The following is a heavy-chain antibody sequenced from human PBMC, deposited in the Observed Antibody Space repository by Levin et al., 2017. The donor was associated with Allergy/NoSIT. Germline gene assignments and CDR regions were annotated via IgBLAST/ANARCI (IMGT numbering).Heavy chain of an antibody. Sequence: GESLKISCAASGFTFSSYAMSWVRQAPGKGLEWVSAISGSGGSTYYADSVKGRFTISRDNSKNTLYLQMNSLRAEDTSVYYCAKDYDILTGYIGYYFDYWGQGTLVTVSS. D-gene: IGHD3-9*01. CDR3: AKDYDILTGYIGYYFDY. J-gene: IGHJ4*02. V-gene: IGHV3-23*01. CDR1: GFTFSSYA. CDR2: ISGSGGST.